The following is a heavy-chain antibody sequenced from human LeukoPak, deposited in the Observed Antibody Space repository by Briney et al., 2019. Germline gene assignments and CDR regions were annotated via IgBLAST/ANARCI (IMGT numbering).Heavy chain of an antibody. CDR2: FDPEDGET. V-gene: IGHV1-24*01. J-gene: IGHJ5*02. D-gene: IGHD7-27*01. CDR1: GYTLTELS. CDR3: ATDGLGRRWFDP. Sequence: ASVKVSCRVSGYTLTELSMRWVRQAPGKGLEWMGGFDPEDGETIYAQKFQGRVTMTEDTSTDTAYMELSSLRSEDTAVYYCATDGLGRRWFDPWGQGTLVTVSS.